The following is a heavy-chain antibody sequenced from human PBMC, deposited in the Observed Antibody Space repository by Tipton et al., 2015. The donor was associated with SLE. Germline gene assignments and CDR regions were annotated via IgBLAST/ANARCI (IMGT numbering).Heavy chain of an antibody. J-gene: IGHJ4*02. CDR1: DGSFSAYN. V-gene: IGHV4-31*11. CDR3: ARQKGQLVLDYFDY. D-gene: IGHD6-13*01. Sequence: TLSLTCGVYDGSFSAYNWNWIRQHPGKGLEWIGYIYYSGSTYYNPSLKSRVTISVDTSKNQFSLKLSSVTAADTAVYYCARQKGQLVLDYFDYWGQGTLVTVSS. CDR2: IYYSGST.